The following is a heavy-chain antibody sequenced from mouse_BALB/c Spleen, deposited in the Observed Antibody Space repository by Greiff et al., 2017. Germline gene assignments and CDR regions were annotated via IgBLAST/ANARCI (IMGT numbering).Heavy chain of an antibody. CDR3: AREGYGYYFDY. J-gene: IGHJ2*01. Sequence: EVKLMESGGGLVKPGGSLKLSCAASGFTFSDYYMYWVRQTPEKRLEWVATISDGGSYTYYPDSVKGRFTISRDNAKNNLYLQMSSLKSEDTAMYYCAREGYGYYFDYWGQGTTLTVSS. CDR2: ISDGGSYT. CDR1: GFTFSDYY. D-gene: IGHD2-10*02. V-gene: IGHV5-4*02.